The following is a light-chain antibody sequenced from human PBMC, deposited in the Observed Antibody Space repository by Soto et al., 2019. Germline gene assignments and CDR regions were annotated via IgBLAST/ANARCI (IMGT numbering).Light chain of an antibody. CDR3: SSYASSSTWV. J-gene: IGLJ3*02. CDR2: EVS. V-gene: IGLV2-14*01. Sequence: QSVLTQPASVSGSPGQSITLSCTGTSSDVGDYNYVSWYQQHPGKAPRLIIYEVSYRPSGVSNRFSGSKSGNTASLTISGLQAEDEADYYCSSYASSSTWVFCGGTKLTVL. CDR1: SSDVGDYNY.